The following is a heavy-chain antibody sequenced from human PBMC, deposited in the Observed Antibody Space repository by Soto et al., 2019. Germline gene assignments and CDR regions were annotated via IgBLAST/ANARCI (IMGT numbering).Heavy chain of an antibody. CDR3: AREAYYDFWSGYSRVPDALDI. D-gene: IGHD3-3*01. CDR2: ISSSGSTI. J-gene: IGHJ3*02. CDR1: GFTFSDYY. V-gene: IGHV3-11*01. Sequence: GGSLRLSCAASGFTFSDYYMSWIRQAPWKGLEWVSHISSSGSTIYYADSVKGRFTISRDNAKNSLYLQMNSLRAEDTAVYYCAREAYYDFWSGYSRVPDALDIWGQGTMVTV.